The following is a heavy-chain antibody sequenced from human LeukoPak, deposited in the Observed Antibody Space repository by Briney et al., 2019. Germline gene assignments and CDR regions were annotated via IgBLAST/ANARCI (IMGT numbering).Heavy chain of an antibody. V-gene: IGHV4-59*08. Sequence: SETLSHTCTVPGGSISSYYSSWIPPPPGKGREWMGHIYYSGSTNYNPSLKSRVTISVDTSKNQFSLKLSSVTAADTAVYYCARHLGGYSSSWYYPEFDYWGQGTLVTVSS. CDR1: GGSISSYY. CDR2: IYYSGST. J-gene: IGHJ4*02. CDR3: ARHLGGYSSSWYYPEFDY. D-gene: IGHD6-13*01.